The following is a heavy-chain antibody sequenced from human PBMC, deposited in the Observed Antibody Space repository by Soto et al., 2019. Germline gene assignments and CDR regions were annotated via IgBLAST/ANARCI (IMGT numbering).Heavy chain of an antibody. J-gene: IGHJ6*02. V-gene: IGHV1-18*03. Sequence: ASVKVSCKASGYTFTSYGISWVRQAPGQGLEWMGWISAYNGNTNYAQKLQGRVTMTTDTSTSTAYMELRSLRSDDMAVYYCAREGSSGWYYHYYYGMDVWGQGTTVTVSS. CDR2: ISAYNGNT. D-gene: IGHD6-19*01. CDR3: AREGSSGWYYHYYYGMDV. CDR1: GYTFTSYG.